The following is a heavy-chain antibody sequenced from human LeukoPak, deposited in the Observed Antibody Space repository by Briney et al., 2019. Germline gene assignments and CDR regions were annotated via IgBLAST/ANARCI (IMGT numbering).Heavy chain of an antibody. CDR2: IRQDGSEK. Sequence: GGSLRLSCEVSGFTFTDYWMNWVRQAPGKGPEWVASIRQDGSEKTYVDSVKGRFTISRDNTKNSLSLQLNGLRAEDTAVYYCARDGTAAGLYFNLWGQGTLVTVSS. V-gene: IGHV3-7*01. D-gene: IGHD6-13*01. CDR3: ARDGTAAGLYFNL. J-gene: IGHJ4*01. CDR1: GFTFTDYW.